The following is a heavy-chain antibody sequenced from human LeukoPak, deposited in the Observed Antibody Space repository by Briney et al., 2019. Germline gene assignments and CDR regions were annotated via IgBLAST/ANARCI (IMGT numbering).Heavy chain of an antibody. V-gene: IGHV4-34*08. CDR2: SNDSGGT. CDR1: GGTFSGYY. D-gene: IGHD6-19*01. J-gene: IGHJ4*02. Sequence: PSETLSLTCAVYGGTFSGYYWSWIRQPPGKRLEWVGESNDSGGTNYNPSLKSRVTMSVDTSKNQFSLNLISVTAADTAVYYCARLSTAVAGNLFDYWGQGTLVTVSS. CDR3: ARLSTAVAGNLFDY.